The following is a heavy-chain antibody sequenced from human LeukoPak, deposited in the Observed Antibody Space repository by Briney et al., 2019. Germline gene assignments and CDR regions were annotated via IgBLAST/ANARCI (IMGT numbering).Heavy chain of an antibody. CDR1: GYSFTNFD. V-gene: IGHV1-8*01. D-gene: IGHD6-19*01. J-gene: IGHJ6*03. CDR3: ARGPQWRGDYYYMDV. Sequence: ASVKVSCKASGYSFTNFDINWVRQAPGQGLEWMGWMNPNSGNKGYAQKFQGRVTMTMNTSISTAYIELSSLRSEDRAVYYCARGPQWRGDYYYMDVWGRGTTVTVSS. CDR2: MNPNSGNK.